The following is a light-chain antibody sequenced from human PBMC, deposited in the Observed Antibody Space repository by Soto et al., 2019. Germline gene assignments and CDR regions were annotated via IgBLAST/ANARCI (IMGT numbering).Light chain of an antibody. CDR1: QFVSSR. V-gene: IGKV3-15*01. Sequence: VVTQAPATLSASPGERDTLSSRASQFVSSRLAWYQQRPGQVPRLLIYDTSTRDPGISARFSGSGSWTEFTLAISSRQSEDFAVYYRQEYLQWPPGMFGPGTTVDIK. J-gene: IGKJ1*01. CDR3: QEYLQWPPGM. CDR2: DTS.